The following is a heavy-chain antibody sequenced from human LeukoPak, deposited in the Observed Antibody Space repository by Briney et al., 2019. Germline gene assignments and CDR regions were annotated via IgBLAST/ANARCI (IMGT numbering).Heavy chain of an antibody. V-gene: IGHV3-33*01. CDR1: GFTFSSYG. CDR3: CRFSYGEPAGNWVDP. CDR2: IWYDGSNK. J-gene: IGHJ5*02. D-gene: IGHD4-17*01. Sequence: GGSLRLSCAASGFTFSSYGMHWVRQAPGKGLEWVAVIWYDGSNKYYADSVKGRFTISRDNSKNTLYLQMNSLRAEDTAGYYGCRFSYGEPAGNWVDPWGQGTLVTVSS.